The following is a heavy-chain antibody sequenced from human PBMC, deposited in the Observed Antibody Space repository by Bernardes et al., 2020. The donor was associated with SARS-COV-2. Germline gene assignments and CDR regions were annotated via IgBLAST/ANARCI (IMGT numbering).Heavy chain of an antibody. CDR2: ISNDGSDK. CDR3: AKGLETVFDYRFDP. CDR1: GFTFNRYG. J-gene: IGHJ5*02. V-gene: IGHV3-30*18. D-gene: IGHD5-12*01. Sequence: GGSLRLSRAASGFTFNRYGMHWVRQAPGKGLEWVAIISNDGSDKKYGDSVKGRFTISRDNSNNMLYLQLNNLRTEDTAVYYCAKGLETVFDYRFDPWGQGTLVTVSS.